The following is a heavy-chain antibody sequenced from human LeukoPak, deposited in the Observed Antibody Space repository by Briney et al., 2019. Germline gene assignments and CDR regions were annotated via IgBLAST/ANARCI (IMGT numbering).Heavy chain of an antibody. J-gene: IGHJ4*02. Sequence: TGGCLRLSCAASGFTFSSYGMHWVRQAPGKGLEWVAVISYDGSNKYYADSVKGRFTISRDNSKNTLYLQMNSLRAEDTAVYYCAREVKAVPGDESFDYWGQGTLVTVSS. D-gene: IGHD6-19*01. CDR1: GFTFSSYG. CDR3: AREVKAVPGDESFDY. V-gene: IGHV3-30*03. CDR2: ISYDGSNK.